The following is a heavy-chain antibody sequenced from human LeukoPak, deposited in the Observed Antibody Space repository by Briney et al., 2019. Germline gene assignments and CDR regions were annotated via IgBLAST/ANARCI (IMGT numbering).Heavy chain of an antibody. J-gene: IGHJ2*01. CDR2: IFYSGTT. V-gene: IGHV4-59*08. CDR1: NDSINKSY. CDR3: ARHARSGVTAFGQFWYFDL. D-gene: IGHD2-21*02. Sequence: SETLSLTCNVSNDSINKSYWSWIRQPPGKGLEWIGYIFYSGTTDYNPSLKSRVTFSIDTSKNQFSLKLTSVPAADTAVYYCARHARSGVTAFGQFWYFDLWGRGTPVTVSS.